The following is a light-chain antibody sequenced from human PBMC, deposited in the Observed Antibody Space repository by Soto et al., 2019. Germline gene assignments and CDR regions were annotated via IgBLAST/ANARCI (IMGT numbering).Light chain of an antibody. CDR2: DTS. J-gene: IGKJ5*01. Sequence: EVVLTQSPGTLSLSPGERATLSCRASQRVNSYLNWYQQRPGQSPRLLVYDTSSRATGIPARFSGSGSGTDFTLTISSLEPEDFAVYYCQQRSNWMITFGQGTRLEI. V-gene: IGKV3-11*01. CDR3: QQRSNWMIT. CDR1: QRVNSY.